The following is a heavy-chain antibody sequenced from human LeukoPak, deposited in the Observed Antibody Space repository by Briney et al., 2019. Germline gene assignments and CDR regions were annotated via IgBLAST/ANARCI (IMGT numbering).Heavy chain of an antibody. CDR1: GGSISTYY. J-gene: IGHJ4*02. CDR2: IYYSGST. CDR3: ARDRGHYYDSSGYKY. D-gene: IGHD3-22*01. Sequence: DPSETLSLTCTVSGGSISTYYWNWIRQPPGKGLEWIGYIYYSGSTNYNPSLKSRVTISVDTSKNQFSLKLSSVTAADTAVYYCARDRGHYYDSSGYKYWGQGTLVTVSS. V-gene: IGHV4-59*01.